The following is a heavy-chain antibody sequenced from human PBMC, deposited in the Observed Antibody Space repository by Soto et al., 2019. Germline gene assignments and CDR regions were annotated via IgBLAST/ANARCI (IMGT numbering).Heavy chain of an antibody. D-gene: IGHD3-22*01. CDR2: IKQDGSEK. Sequence: GGSLRLSCAASGFTFSSYWMSWVRQAPGKGLEWVANIKQDGSEKYYVDSVKGRFTISRDNAKNSLYLQMNSLGAEDTAVYYCAREGESGPYDSSDTGAFDIWGQGTMVTVSS. CDR1: GFTFSSYW. V-gene: IGHV3-7*01. J-gene: IGHJ3*02. CDR3: AREGESGPYDSSDTGAFDI.